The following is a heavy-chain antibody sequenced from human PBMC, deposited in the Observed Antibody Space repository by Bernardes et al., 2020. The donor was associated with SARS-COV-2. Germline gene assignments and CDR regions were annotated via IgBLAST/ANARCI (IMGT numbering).Heavy chain of an antibody. CDR2: IWYDGSNK. CDR3: ARDLDSGMDV. CDR1: GFTFSSYG. Sequence: GGSLRLSCAASGFTFSSYGMHWVRQAPGKGLEWVAVIWYDGSNKYYADSVKGRFTISRDNSKNSLYLQMNSLRVEDTALYFCARDLDSGMDVWGQGTTVTVSS. V-gene: IGHV3-33*01. J-gene: IGHJ6*02.